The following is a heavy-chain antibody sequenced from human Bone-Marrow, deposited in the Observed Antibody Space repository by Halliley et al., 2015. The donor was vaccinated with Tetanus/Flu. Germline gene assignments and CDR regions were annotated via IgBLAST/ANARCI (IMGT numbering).Heavy chain of an antibody. CDR3: ARVGDSGFGAHSYGLDV. CDR2: IYFSGNT. Sequence: TLSLTCAVSGGSIDSAHWWSWVRQSPRKGLEWIGEIYFSGNTNYNPSLKSRVTISLDKSKNQFSLNLSSVTAADTALYYCARVGDSGFGAHSYGLDVWGQGTMVTVSS. D-gene: IGHD3-16*01. J-gene: IGHJ6*01. CDR1: GGSIDSAHW. V-gene: IGHV4-4*02.